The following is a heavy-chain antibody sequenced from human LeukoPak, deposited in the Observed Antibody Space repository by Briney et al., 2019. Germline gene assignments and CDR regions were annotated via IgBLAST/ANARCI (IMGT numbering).Heavy chain of an antibody. J-gene: IGHJ5*02. CDR3: ARLYGDYA. Sequence: SETLSLTCTVPGGSISSYYWSWIRQPPGKGLEWIGYIYYSGSTNYNPSLKSRVTISVDTSKNQFSLKLSSVTAADTAVYYCARLYGDYAWGQGTLVTVSS. D-gene: IGHD4-17*01. CDR1: GGSISSYY. CDR2: IYYSGST. V-gene: IGHV4-59*01.